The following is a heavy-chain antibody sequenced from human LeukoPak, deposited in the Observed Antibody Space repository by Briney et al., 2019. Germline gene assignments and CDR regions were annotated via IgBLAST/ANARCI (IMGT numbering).Heavy chain of an antibody. CDR3: ARDPVPVPAAIWYFDL. CDR2: ISSSSSYI. Sequence: GGSLRLSCAASGFTFSSYSMNWVRQAPGKGLEWVSSISSSSSYIYYADSVKGRFTISRDNAKNSLYLQMNSLRAEDTAVYYCARDPVPVPAAIWYFDLWGRGTLVTISS. CDR1: GFTFSSYS. J-gene: IGHJ2*01. V-gene: IGHV3-21*01. D-gene: IGHD2-2*01.